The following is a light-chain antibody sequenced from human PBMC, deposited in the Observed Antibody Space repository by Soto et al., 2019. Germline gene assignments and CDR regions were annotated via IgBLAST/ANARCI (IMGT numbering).Light chain of an antibody. V-gene: IGLV2-14*03. J-gene: IGLJ1*01. CDR3: SSYTSGSLYV. CDR2: DVN. Sequence: QSALTQPASVSGSPGQSIAISCTETSRDVGGYNYVSWYQQHPGKAPKVMIYDVNNRPSGVSDRFSGSKSGNTASLTISGRQADDEADYYCSSYTSGSLYVFGTGTKVTVL. CDR1: SRDVGGYNY.